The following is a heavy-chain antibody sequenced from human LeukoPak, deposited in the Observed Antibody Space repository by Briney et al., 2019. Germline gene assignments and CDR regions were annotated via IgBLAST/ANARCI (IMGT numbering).Heavy chain of an antibody. CDR3: ARDRDYDILTGYPYLIDY. J-gene: IGHJ4*02. Sequence: GGSLRLSCAASGFSFSDYGMHWVRQAPGKGLEWVAVISYDGSDKYYGDSVKGRFTISRDNSENTLYLQMNSLRAEDTAVYYCARDRDYDILTGYPYLIDYWGQGTLVTVSS. CDR1: GFSFSDYG. CDR2: ISYDGSDK. D-gene: IGHD3-9*01. V-gene: IGHV3-30*03.